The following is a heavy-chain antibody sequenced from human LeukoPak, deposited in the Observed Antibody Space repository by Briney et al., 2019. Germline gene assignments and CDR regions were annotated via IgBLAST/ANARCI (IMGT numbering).Heavy chain of an antibody. J-gene: IGHJ5*02. Sequence: GASVKVSCKASGYTLTSYVMNWVRQAPGQGLEWMGWINTNTGNPTYAQGFTGRFVFSLDTSVSTAYLQISSLKAEDTAMYYCARWGYGSGSYPNGGFDPWGQGTLVTVSS. CDR3: ARWGYGSGSYPNGGFDP. CDR1: GYTLTSYV. V-gene: IGHV7-4-1*02. D-gene: IGHD3-10*01. CDR2: INTNTGNP.